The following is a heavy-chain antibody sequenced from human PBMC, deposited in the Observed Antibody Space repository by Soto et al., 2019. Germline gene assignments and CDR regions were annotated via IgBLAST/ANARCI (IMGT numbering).Heavy chain of an antibody. V-gene: IGHV3-23*01. J-gene: IGHJ5*02. D-gene: IGHD1-20*01. CDR1: GFTFSSYA. CDR2: ISGSGGST. CDR3: ARDPSSSSNWIRNWFDP. Sequence: PGGSLRLSCAASGFTFSSYAMSWVRQAPGKGLEWVSAISGSGGSTYYADSVKGRFTISRDNSKNQFSLQLNSVTPEDTAVYYCARDPSSSSNWIRNWFDPWGQGTLVTVSS.